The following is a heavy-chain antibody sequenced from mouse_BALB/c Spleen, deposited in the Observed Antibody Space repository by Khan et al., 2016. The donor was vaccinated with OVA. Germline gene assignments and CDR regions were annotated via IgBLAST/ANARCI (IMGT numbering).Heavy chain of an antibody. CDR3: VREGAYNRSDGWFAY. J-gene: IGHJ3*01. CDR1: GYTFTSYT. Sequence: QVQLQQSGAELARPGASVKMSCKASGYTFTSYTIHWVKQRPGQGLEWIGYINPSNDYTNYNQNFKDKATLIVDKSSSTAYMQLSSLTSEDSSVYYCVREGAYNRSDGWFAYWGQGTLVTVS. D-gene: IGHD2-14*01. CDR2: INPSNDYT. V-gene: IGHV1-4*01.